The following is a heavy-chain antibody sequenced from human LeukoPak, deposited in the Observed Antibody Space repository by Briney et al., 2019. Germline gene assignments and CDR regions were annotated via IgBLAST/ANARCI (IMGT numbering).Heavy chain of an antibody. CDR3: AIAREFTGSYPDAFAI. J-gene: IGHJ3*02. Sequence: SETLSLTCTVSGGSISSYYWNWIRQPPGKGLEWIGYIYYSGSTNYNPSLKSRVTMSVDTSKNQFSLNLRSVTAADTAVYYCAIAREFTGSYPDAFAIWSQGTMVAVSS. CDR2: IYYSGST. CDR1: GGSISSYY. V-gene: IGHV4-59*01. D-gene: IGHD1-26*01.